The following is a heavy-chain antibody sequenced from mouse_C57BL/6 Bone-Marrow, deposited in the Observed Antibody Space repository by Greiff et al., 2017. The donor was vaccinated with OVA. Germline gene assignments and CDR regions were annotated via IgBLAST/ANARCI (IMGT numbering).Heavy chain of an antibody. CDR3: ARRYGSTPFGY. J-gene: IGHJ2*01. CDR2: IYPGDGDT. Sequence: VQLQQSGPELVKPGASVKISCKASGYAFSSSWMNWVKQRPGKGLEWIGRIYPGDGDTNYNGKFKGKATLTADKSSSTAYMQLSSLTSEDSAVYFCARRYGSTPFGYWGQGTTLTVSS. D-gene: IGHD1-1*01. CDR1: GYAFSSSW. V-gene: IGHV1-82*01.